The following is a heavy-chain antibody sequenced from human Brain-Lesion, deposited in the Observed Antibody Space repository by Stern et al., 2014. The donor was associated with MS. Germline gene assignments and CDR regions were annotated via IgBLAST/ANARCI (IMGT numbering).Heavy chain of an antibody. J-gene: IGHJ6*02. CDR3: ARQRLYYYGSGTEGGMDV. D-gene: IGHD3-10*01. CDR1: GVSLSTTGMR. CDR2: LVWDDDK. V-gene: IGHV2-70*04. Sequence: QITLKESGPALVKPTQSLTLTCTLSGVSLSTTGMRVSWIRQPPGKALEWLARLVWDDDKFYSTSLKTRLTISKDTSKNQVVLTMTNMDPVETATYYCARQRLYYYGSGTEGGMDVWGQGTTVTVSS.